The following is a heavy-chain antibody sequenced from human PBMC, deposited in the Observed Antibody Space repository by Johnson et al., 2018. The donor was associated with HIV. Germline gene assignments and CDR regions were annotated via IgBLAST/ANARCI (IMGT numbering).Heavy chain of an antibody. CDR2: ISGRGGST. V-gene: IGHV3-23*04. Sequence: VQLVESGGGLVQPGGSLRLSCGASGFSVSGNYMSWVRQAPGKGLEWVSAISGRGGSTYYADSVKGRFTISRDNSKNTLYLQMNSLRAEDTAVYYCARDSRGWYTLDAFDIWGQGTMVTVSS. J-gene: IGHJ3*02. CDR1: GFSVSGNY. D-gene: IGHD6-13*01. CDR3: ARDSRGWYTLDAFDI.